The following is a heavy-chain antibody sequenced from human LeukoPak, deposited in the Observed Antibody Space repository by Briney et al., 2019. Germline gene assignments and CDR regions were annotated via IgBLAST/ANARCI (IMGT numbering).Heavy chain of an antibody. J-gene: IGHJ4*02. CDR3: AKDFYPLGNYVIYFDY. CDR2: ISASGGTT. D-gene: IGHD1-7*01. Sequence: GGSLRLSCAASGFTFNNYAMSWVRQAPGKGLEWVSAISASGGTTYYADSVKGRFTISRDNSKNTLYLQMNSLRPEDTAVYYCAKDFYPLGNYVIYFDYWGQGTLVTVSS. CDR1: GFTFNNYA. V-gene: IGHV3-23*01.